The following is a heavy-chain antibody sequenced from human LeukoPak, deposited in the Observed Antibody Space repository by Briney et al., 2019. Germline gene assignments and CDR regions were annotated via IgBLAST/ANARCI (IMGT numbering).Heavy chain of an antibody. Sequence: GGSLRLSYAASGFTFSSYEMNWVRQAPGKGLEWVSYISSSGSTIYYADSVKGRFTISRDNAKNSLYLQMNSLRAEDTAVYYCARDLSGVTGYTYGRGIDYWGQGALVTVSS. CDR1: GFTFSSYE. D-gene: IGHD5-18*01. CDR3: ARDLSGVTGYTYGRGIDY. CDR2: ISSSGSTI. V-gene: IGHV3-48*03. J-gene: IGHJ4*02.